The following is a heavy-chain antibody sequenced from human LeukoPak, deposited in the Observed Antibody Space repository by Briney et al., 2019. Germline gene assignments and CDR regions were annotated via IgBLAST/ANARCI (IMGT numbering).Heavy chain of an antibody. CDR3: ARLTGTLDY. CDR1: GYSISSGYQ. V-gene: IGHV4-38-2*01. CDR2: IYYSGST. Sequence: SETLSLTCAVSGYSISSGYQWAWIRQSPGKGLEWIGSIYYSGSTFYNPSLKSRVTISVDTSKNQFSLKLSSVTAADTAVYYCARLTGTLDYWGQGTLVTVSS. J-gene: IGHJ4*02. D-gene: IGHD1-1*01.